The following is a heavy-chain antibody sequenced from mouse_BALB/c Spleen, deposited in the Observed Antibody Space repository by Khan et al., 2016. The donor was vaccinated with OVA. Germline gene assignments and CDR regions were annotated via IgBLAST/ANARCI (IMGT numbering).Heavy chain of an antibody. D-gene: IGHD1-1*01. CDR1: GYSITSDYA. CDR2: ISYSGNP. CDR3: ARVYGGDFDY. J-gene: IGHJ2*02. V-gene: IGHV3-2*02. Sequence: VQLKQSGPGLVKPSQSLSLTCTVTGYSITSDYAWNWIRQFPGNKLEWMGFISYSGNPKYNPSLKSRFSINRTTSKNQFFLQLNSVTTEDTATYYCARVYGGDFDYWGEGTSLTVSS.